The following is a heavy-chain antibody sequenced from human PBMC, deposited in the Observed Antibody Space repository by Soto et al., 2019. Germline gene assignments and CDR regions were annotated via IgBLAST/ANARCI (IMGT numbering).Heavy chain of an antibody. V-gene: IGHV4-59*08. CDR3: ARLGGYCSGTSCYGYYGMDV. Sequence: NPSETLSLTCTVSGGSISSYYWSWIRQPPGKGLEWIGYIYYSGSTNYNPSLKSRVTISVDTSKNQFSLKVSSVTAADTAMYYCARLGGYCSGTSCYGYYGMDVWGQGTTVTISS. CDR2: IYYSGST. D-gene: IGHD2-2*01. CDR1: GGSISSYY. J-gene: IGHJ6*02.